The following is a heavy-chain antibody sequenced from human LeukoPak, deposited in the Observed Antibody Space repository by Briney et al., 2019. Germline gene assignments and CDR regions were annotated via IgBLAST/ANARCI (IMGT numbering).Heavy chain of an antibody. CDR3: ARVGVYCSSTSCYTTSPYYYYMDV. V-gene: IGHV1-18*01. J-gene: IGHJ6*03. Sequence: ASVKVSCKASGYTFTSYGISWVRQAPGQGLEWMGWISAYNGNTNYTQKLQGRVTMTTDTSTSTAYMELRSLRSDDTAVYYCARVGVYCSSTSCYTTSPYYYYMDVWGKGTTVTVSS. CDR2: ISAYNGNT. CDR1: GYTFTSYG. D-gene: IGHD2-2*02.